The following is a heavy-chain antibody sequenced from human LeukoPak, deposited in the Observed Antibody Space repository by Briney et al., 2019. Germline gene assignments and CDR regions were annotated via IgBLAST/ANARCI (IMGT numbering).Heavy chain of an antibody. V-gene: IGHV3-21*01. J-gene: IGHJ4*02. Sequence: GGSLRLSCAASGFTFSSYSMNWVRQAPGKGLEWVSSISSSSSYIYYADSVKGRFTISRDNAKNSLYLQMNSLRAEDTAVYYCARHSGSYAHNVDYWGQGTLVTVSS. CDR1: GFTFSSYS. CDR2: ISSSSSYI. D-gene: IGHD1-26*01. CDR3: ARHSGSYAHNVDY.